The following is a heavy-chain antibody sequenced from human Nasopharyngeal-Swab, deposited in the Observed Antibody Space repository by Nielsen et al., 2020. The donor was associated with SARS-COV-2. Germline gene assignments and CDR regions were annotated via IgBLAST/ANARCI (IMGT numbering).Heavy chain of an antibody. CDR3: ARGYYDFWSGHAGFDP. Sequence: GESLKISCAASGFTFSSYWMHWVRQAPGKGLVWVSRINSDGSSTSYADSVKGRFTISRDNAKNTLYLQMNSLRAEDTAVYYCARGYYDFWSGHAGFDPWGQGTLVTVSS. CDR2: INSDGSST. V-gene: IGHV3-74*01. J-gene: IGHJ5*02. CDR1: GFTFSSYW. D-gene: IGHD3-3*01.